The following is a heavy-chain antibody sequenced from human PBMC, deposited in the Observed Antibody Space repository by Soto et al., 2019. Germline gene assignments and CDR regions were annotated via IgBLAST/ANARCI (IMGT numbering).Heavy chain of an antibody. CDR1: GGSFSGYY. CDR2: INHSGST. J-gene: IGHJ6*03. V-gene: IGHV4-34*01. CDR3: ARGWRPRRYYYMDV. Sequence: ETLSLTCAVYGGSFSGYYWSWIRQPPGKGLEWIGEINHSGSTNYNPSLKSRVTISVDTSKNRFSLKLSSVTAADTAVYYCARGWRPRRYYYMDVWGKGTTVTVSS.